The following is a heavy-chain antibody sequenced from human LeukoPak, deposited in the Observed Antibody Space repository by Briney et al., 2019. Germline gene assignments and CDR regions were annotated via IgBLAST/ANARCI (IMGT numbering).Heavy chain of an antibody. Sequence: SVNVSCKASGGTFSSYAISWVRQAPGQGLEWMGGIIPIFGTANYAQKFQGRVTITADESTSTAYMELSSLRSEDTAVYYCARGRGGVIARYYGMDVWVQGTTVTVSS. CDR3: ARGRGGVIARYYGMDV. D-gene: IGHD3-10*01. CDR2: IIPIFGTA. CDR1: GGTFSSYA. V-gene: IGHV1-69*13. J-gene: IGHJ6*02.